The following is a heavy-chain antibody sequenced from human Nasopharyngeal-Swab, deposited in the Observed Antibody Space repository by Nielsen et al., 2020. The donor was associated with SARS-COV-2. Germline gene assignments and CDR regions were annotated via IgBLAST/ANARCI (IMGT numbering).Heavy chain of an antibody. J-gene: IGHJ5*02. V-gene: IGHV3-21*01. CDR3: ARDRFTMVWGAFDP. CDR2: ISSSSSYI. Sequence: GGSLSLSCAASGFTFDDYAMNWVRQAPGKVLEWVSSISSSSSYIYYADSVKGRFTISRDNAKNSLYLQMNSLRAEDTAVYYCARDRFTMVWGAFDPWGQGTLVTVSS. D-gene: IGHD3-10*01. CDR1: GFTFDDYA.